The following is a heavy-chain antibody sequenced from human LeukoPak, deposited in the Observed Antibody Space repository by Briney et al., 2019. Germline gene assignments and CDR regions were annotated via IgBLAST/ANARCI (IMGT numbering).Heavy chain of an antibody. J-gene: IGHJ5*02. D-gene: IGHD2-2*01. Sequence: GASVKVSCKASGYTFTGYYMHWVRQAPGQGLEWMGRINPNSGGTNYAQKFQGRVTLTRDTSISTAYMELSRLRSDDTAVYYCARPRCSSTSCYAETQNWFDPWGQGTLVTVSS. CDR3: ARPRCSSTSCYAETQNWFDP. CDR1: GYTFTGYY. CDR2: INPNSGGT. V-gene: IGHV1-2*06.